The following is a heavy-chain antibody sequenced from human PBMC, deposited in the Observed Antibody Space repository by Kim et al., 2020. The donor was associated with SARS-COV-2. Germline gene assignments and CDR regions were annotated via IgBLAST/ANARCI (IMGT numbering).Heavy chain of an antibody. D-gene: IGHD3-3*01. CDR3: ARGRGDFWSVYDL. J-gene: IGHJ2*01. CDR2: INHSGST. V-gene: IGHV4-34*01. CDR1: GGSFSGYY. Sequence: SETLSLTCAVYGGSFSGYYWSWIRQPPGKGLEWIGEINHSGSTNYNPSLKSRVTISVDTSKNQFSLKLSSVTAADTAVYYCARGRGDFWSVYDLWGRGTLVTVSS.